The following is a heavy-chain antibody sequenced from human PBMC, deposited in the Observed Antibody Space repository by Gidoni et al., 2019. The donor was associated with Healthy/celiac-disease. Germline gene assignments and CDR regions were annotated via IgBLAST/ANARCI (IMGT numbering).Heavy chain of an antibody. CDR2: INPNSGGT. D-gene: IGHD3-10*01. CDR1: GYTFTGYY. V-gene: IGHV1-2*02. J-gene: IGHJ4*02. CDR3: ARGYYYGSGSEVFFY. Sequence: QVQLVQPGAEVKKPGASVKVSCKASGYTFTGYYMHWVRQAPGQGLEWMGWINPNSGGTNYAQKFKGRVTMTRDTSISTAYMELSRLRSDDTAVYYCARGYYYGSGSEVFFYWGQGTLVTVSS.